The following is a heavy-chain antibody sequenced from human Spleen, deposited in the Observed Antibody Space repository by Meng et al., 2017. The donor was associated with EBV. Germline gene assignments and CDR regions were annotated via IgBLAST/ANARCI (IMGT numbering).Heavy chain of an antibody. D-gene: IGHD6-13*01. V-gene: IGHV7-4-1*02. CDR2: IDTNTGHP. CDR3: VSTISAAGY. CDR1: GYTFTNYA. Sequence: QVLVVQSGSELKKPGASVKVSCTASGYTFTNYAINWVRQAPGQGLEWMGWIDTNTGHPTYTQGFTGQFVFSLDTSVNTAFLQISSLKAADSAVYYCVSTISAAGYWGQGTLVTVSS. J-gene: IGHJ4*02.